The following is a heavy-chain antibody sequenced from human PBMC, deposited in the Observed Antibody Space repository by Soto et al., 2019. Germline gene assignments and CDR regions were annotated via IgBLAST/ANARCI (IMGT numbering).Heavy chain of an antibody. CDR2: IIPILGIA. CDR3: ATPNSDYYDSSGYFPFDY. J-gene: IGHJ4*02. CDR1: GGTFSSYA. D-gene: IGHD3-22*01. Sequence: ASVKVSCKASGGTFSSYAISWVRQAPGQGLEWMGGIIPILGIANYAQKFQGRVTITADKSTSTAYMELSSLRSEDTAVYYFATPNSDYYDSSGYFPFDYWGQGTLVTVSS. V-gene: IGHV1-69*10.